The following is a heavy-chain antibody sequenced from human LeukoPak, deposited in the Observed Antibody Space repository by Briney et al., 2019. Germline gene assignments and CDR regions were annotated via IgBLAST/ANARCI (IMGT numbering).Heavy chain of an antibody. CDR3: ARGPIAVAGPPLGVYYYYGMDV. Sequence: GGSLRLSCAASGFTFSSYWMSWVRQAPGKGLEWVANIKQDGSEKYYVDSVKGRFTISRDNAKNSLYLQMNSLRAEDTAVYYCARGPIAVAGPPLGVYYYYGMDVWGQGTTVTVSS. D-gene: IGHD6-19*01. V-gene: IGHV3-7*01. CDR1: GFTFSSYW. CDR2: IKQDGSEK. J-gene: IGHJ6*02.